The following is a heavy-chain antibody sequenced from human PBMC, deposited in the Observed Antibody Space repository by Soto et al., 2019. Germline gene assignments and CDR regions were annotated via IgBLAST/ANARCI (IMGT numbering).Heavy chain of an antibody. V-gene: IGHV3-30*18. J-gene: IGHJ3*02. Sequence: QVQLVESGGGVVQPGRSLRLSCAASGFTFSSYGMHWVRQAPGKGLEWVAVISYDGSNKYYADSVKGRFTISRDNSKNTLYLQMNSLRAEDTAVYYCAKVLSCFDDAFDIWGQGTMVTVSS. CDR3: AKVLSCFDDAFDI. CDR1: GFTFSSYG. CDR2: ISYDGSNK.